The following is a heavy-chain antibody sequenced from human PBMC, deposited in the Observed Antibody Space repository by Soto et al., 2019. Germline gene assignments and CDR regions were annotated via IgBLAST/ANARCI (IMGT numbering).Heavy chain of an antibody. V-gene: IGHV1-69*15. CDR2: IIPIFGIP. Sequence: QVKLVHSGAEGKKPGSSVKVSCKASGGTFSRYSITWVRQAPGHGLEWIGRIIPIFGIPTYAQKFQGRVTITADESTSTAYMELRSLRSDDTAVYYCAGEDRDRETGLVPAAIDGMDVWGQGTTVTVSS. CDR1: GGTFSRYS. CDR3: AGEDRDRETGLVPAAIDGMDV. D-gene: IGHD2-2*01. J-gene: IGHJ6*02.